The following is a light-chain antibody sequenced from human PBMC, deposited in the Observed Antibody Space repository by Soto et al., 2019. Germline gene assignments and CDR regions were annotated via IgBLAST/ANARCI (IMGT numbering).Light chain of an antibody. V-gene: IGLV2-8*01. Sequence: QSALTQPPSASGSPGQSVTISCTGTSSDVGGYNFVSWYQQRPGKAPKLMIYEVSERPSGVPDRFSGSKSGNTASLTVSGLQAEDEDDYYCSSYAGSNIVVFGGGTKVTVL. CDR2: EVS. J-gene: IGLJ2*01. CDR3: SSYAGSNIVV. CDR1: SSDVGGYNF.